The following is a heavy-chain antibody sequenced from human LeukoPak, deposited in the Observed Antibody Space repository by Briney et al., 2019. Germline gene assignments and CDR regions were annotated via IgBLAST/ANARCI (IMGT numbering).Heavy chain of an antibody. D-gene: IGHD3-22*01. CDR1: GGTFSSYA. CDR3: AGLRRDYYDSSGYWFDP. V-gene: IGHV1-69*13. CDR2: IIPIFGTA. Sequence: SVKVSCKASGGTFSSYAISWVRQAPGQGLEWMGGIIPIFGTANYAQKFQGRVTITADESTSTAYMELSSLRSEDTAVYYCAGLRRDYYDSSGYWFDPWGQGTLVTVSS. J-gene: IGHJ5*02.